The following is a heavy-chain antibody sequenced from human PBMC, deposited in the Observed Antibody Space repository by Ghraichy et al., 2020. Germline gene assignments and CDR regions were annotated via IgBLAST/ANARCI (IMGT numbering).Heavy chain of an antibody. CDR2: ISSSSVYI. J-gene: IGHJ6*02. D-gene: IGHD3-10*01. CDR3: ARLQKVGLGADNPSGGLDV. CDR1: GFSFDHHN. Sequence: GGSLRLSCVASGFSFDHHNMNWVRQAPGRGLESLSSISSSSVYIYYADSVKGRFTISRDNAKNSLYLQMTDLRAEDTAVYYCARLQKVGLGADNPSGGLDVWGQGATVTVSS. V-gene: IGHV3-21*01.